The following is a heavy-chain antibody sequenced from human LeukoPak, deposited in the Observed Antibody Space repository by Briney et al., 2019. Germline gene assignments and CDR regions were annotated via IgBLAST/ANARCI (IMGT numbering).Heavy chain of an antibody. CDR1: DDSISGHF. V-gene: IGHV4-59*11. CDR2: IHSSRGT. J-gene: IGHJ5*02. D-gene: IGHD2-2*01. CDR3: ARLHCSSSSCLFPVFGYTNWFDP. Sequence: PSETLSLTCGVSDDSISGHFWTWLRQPPGKALEWVGYIHSSRGTRYNPSLESRVSLSLDASKNQFSLRLNSVTAADTAVYYCARLHCSSSSCLFPVFGYTNWFDPWGQGTLVTVSS.